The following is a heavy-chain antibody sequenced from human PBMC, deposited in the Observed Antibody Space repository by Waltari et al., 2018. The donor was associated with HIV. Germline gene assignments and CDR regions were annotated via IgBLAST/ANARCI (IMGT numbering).Heavy chain of an antibody. D-gene: IGHD3-22*01. V-gene: IGHV1-18*01. CDR2: ISCYNGDT. Sequence: QVHLVQSGAELRKPGASVTVSCKASGYTFTKYGITWVRQAPGQGLEWMGWISCYNGDTKYEQKVRGRVTMTTDPSTSTAYLEMGSLRFDDTAVYYCARDHYYGSSGYYSDYWGQGTLVTVSS. J-gene: IGHJ4*02. CDR3: ARDHYYGSSGYYSDY. CDR1: GYTFTKYG.